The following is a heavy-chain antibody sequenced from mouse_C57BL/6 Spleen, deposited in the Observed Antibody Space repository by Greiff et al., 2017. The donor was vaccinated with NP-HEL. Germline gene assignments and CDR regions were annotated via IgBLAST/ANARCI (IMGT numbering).Heavy chain of an antibody. D-gene: IGHD2-4*01. J-gene: IGHJ2*01. V-gene: IGHV7-3*01. CDR2: IRNKANGYTT. Sequence: EVMLVESGGGLVQPGGSLSLSCAASGFTFTDYYMSWVRQPPGKALEWLGFIRNKANGYTTEYSASVKGRFTISRDNSQSILYLQMNALRAEDSATYYCARFNDYDDGGYFDYWGQGTTLTVSS. CDR1: GFTFTDYY. CDR3: ARFNDYDDGGYFDY.